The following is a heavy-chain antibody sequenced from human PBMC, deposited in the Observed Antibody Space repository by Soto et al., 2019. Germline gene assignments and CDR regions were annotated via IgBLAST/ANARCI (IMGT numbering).Heavy chain of an antibody. V-gene: IGHV1-69*06. J-gene: IGHJ4*02. D-gene: IGHD7-27*01. CDR1: GGTFSGHA. Sequence: QVQLVQSGAEVKKPGSSVKVSCEASGGTFSGHAISWVRQAPGQGPEWMGGLIPLFGTTQHAQNFQGRLTITADKSTSTAYMELTSLRFKDTAISYCARGPNWGYRFDSWGQGTLVTVSS. CDR2: LIPLFGTT. CDR3: ARGPNWGYRFDS.